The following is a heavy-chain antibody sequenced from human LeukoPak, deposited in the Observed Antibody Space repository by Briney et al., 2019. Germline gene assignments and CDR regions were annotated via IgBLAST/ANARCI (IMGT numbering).Heavy chain of an antibody. J-gene: IGHJ4*02. V-gene: IGHV4-30-4*01. Sequence: SQTLSLTCTVSGGSISSGDYYWSWIRQPPGKGLEWIGYIYYSGSTYYNPSLKSRVTISVDTSKNQFSLKLSSVTAADTAVYYCARGRGLFTAYYFDYWGQGTLVTVSS. CDR3: ARGRGLFTAYYFDY. D-gene: IGHD3-22*01. CDR1: GGSISSGDYY. CDR2: IYYSGST.